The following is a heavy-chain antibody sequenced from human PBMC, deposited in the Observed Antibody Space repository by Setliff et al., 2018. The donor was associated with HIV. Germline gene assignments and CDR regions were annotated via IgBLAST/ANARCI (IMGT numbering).Heavy chain of an antibody. Sequence: SENLSLTCTVSGGSISSGSYYWSWIRQPAGKGLEWIGHIYTSGSTNYNPSHKSRVTISVDTSKNQFSLKLSSVTAADTAVYYCARTDWARTSYYYYYGMDVWGQGTTVTVSS. J-gene: IGHJ6*02. CDR1: GGSISSGSYY. CDR3: ARTDWARTSYYYYYGMDV. D-gene: IGHD3-9*01. CDR2: IYTSGST. V-gene: IGHV4-61*09.